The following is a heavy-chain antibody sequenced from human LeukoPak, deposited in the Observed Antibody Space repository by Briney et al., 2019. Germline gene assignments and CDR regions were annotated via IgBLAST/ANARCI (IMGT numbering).Heavy chain of an antibody. CDR1: GFTFSSYA. Sequence: GGSLRLSCAASGFTFSSYAMNWVRQAPGKGLEWVSGIRDSGDSTYYADSVKGRFTISRDNSKNTLDLQMNSLRAEDTAVYYCARDRDGYNFEIRFDYWGQGTLVTVSS. V-gene: IGHV3-23*01. D-gene: IGHD5-12*01. J-gene: IGHJ4*02. CDR3: ARDRDGYNFEIRFDY. CDR2: IRDSGDST.